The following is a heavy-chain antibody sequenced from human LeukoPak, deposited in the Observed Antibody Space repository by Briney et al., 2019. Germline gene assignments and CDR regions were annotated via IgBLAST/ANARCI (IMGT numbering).Heavy chain of an antibody. D-gene: IGHD3-16*01. Sequence: GFLRLSRAASGFTLSSHTLNWVRQASGGGLEWVSAVSGSGSATYYADSVKGRFTISRDNSKNTLYLQMNSLRAEDTAVYYCPKGGHYDYWGQGILVTVSS. J-gene: IGHJ4*02. CDR3: PKGGHYDY. CDR1: GFTLSSHT. V-gene: IGHV3-23*01. CDR2: VSGSGSAT.